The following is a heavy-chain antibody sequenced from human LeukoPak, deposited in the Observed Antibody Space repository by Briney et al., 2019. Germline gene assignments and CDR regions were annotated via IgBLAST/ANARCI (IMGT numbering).Heavy chain of an antibody. D-gene: IGHD2-15*01. CDR1: GGSISIISYY. CDR2: SYYSGAT. Sequence: LETLSLTCTVSGGSISIISYYWGCIRQPPGNGLEWIVSSYYSGATYYHPSLKGRLTISVDTSQTQFSLKLRSVTAADTALYYCARMSCSGGSCHGYYYYGMDVCGQGSKVTLSS. V-gene: IGHV4-39*01. J-gene: IGHJ6*02. CDR3: ARMSCSGGSCHGYYYYGMDV.